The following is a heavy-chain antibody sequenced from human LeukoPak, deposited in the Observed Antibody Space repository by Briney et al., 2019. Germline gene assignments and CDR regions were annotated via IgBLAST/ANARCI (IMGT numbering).Heavy chain of an antibody. CDR1: GFTFSSYG. V-gene: IGHV3-30*18. CDR2: ISYDGSNK. CDR3: AKDLTLSITMVRGGDY. D-gene: IGHD3-10*01. Sequence: PGRSLRLSCAASGFTFSSYGMHWVRQAPGKGLEWLAVISYDGSNKYYADSVKGRFTISRDNSKNTLYLQMNSQRAEDTAVYYCAKDLTLSITMVRGGDYWGQGTLVTVSS. J-gene: IGHJ4*02.